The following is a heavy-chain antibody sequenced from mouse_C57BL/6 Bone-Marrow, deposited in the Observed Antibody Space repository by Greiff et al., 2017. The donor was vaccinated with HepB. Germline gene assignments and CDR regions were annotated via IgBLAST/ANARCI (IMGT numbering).Heavy chain of an antibody. CDR1: GFTFSSYA. V-gene: IGHV5-4*01. Sequence: EVKLQESGGGLVKPGGSLKLSCAASGFTFSSYAMSWVRQTPEKRLEWVATISDGGSYTYYPDNVKGRFTISRDNAKNNLYLQMSHLKSEDTAMYYCAREGGFGPWFAYWGQGTLVTVSA. CDR2: ISDGGSYT. CDR3: AREGGFGPWFAY. J-gene: IGHJ3*01.